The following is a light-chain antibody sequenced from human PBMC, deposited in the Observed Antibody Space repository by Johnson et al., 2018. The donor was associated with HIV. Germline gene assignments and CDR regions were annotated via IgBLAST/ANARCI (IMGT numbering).Light chain of an antibody. V-gene: IGLV1-51*01. J-gene: IGLJ1*01. CDR2: NNS. Sequence: QPVLTQPPSVSAAPGQKVTISCSGSSSNIGNNYVSWYQQLPGTAPKLLISNNSKRPSGIPDRFSGSKSGTSATLAITGLQTGDEADYYCGAWDSSLSAYAFGTGTQVTV. CDR3: GAWDSSLSAYA. CDR1: SSNIGNNY.